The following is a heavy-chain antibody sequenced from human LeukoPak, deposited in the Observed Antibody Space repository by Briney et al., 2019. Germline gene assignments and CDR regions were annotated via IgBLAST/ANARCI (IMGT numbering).Heavy chain of an antibody. CDR3: AKARYCSSTSCYWDY. D-gene: IGHD2-2*01. CDR2: ISSNGGST. J-gene: IGHJ4*02. V-gene: IGHV3-64*01. CDR1: GFPFSTYA. Sequence: GGSLRLSCAASGFPFSTYAMHWVRQAPGKGLEYVSAISSNGGSTYYANSVKGRFTISRDNSKNTLYLQMGSLRAEDMALYYCAKARYCSSTSCYWDYWGQGTLVTVSS.